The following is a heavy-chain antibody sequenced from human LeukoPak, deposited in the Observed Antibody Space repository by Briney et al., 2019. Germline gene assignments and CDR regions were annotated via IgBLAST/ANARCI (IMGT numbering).Heavy chain of an antibody. CDR1: GFTFSSYA. V-gene: IGHV3-23*01. Sequence: GGSLRLSCAASGFTFSSYAMSWVRQAPGKGLEWASAISGSGGSTYYADSVKGRFTISRDNSKNTLYLQMNSLRAEDTAVYYXXXXXXXXXXXYVWGSYGHGYWGQGTLVTVSS. CDR3: XXXXXXXXXXYVWGSYGHGY. D-gene: IGHD3-16*01. CDR2: ISGSGGST. J-gene: IGHJ4*02.